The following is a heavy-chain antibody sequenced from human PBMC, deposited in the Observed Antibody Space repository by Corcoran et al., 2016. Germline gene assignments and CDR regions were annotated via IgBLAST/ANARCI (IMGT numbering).Heavy chain of an antibody. Sequence: EVQLVESGGGLIQPGGSLRLSCAASGFTVSSNYMSWVRQAPGKGLEWVSVIYSGGSTYYADSVKGRFTISRDNSKNTLYLQMNSLRAEDTAVDYCARDRVLGWLPHRGYYYYGMDVWGQGTTVTVSS. J-gene: IGHJ6*02. CDR1: GFTVSSNY. CDR2: IYSGGST. D-gene: IGHD2-21*01. CDR3: ARDRVLGWLPHRGYYYYGMDV. V-gene: IGHV3-53*01.